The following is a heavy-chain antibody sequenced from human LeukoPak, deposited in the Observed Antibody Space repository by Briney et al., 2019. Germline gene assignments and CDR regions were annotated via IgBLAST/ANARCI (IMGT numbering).Heavy chain of an antibody. V-gene: IGHV3-23*01. CDR1: GFTFSDYA. CDR2: ISGSGGST. Sequence: PGGSLRLSCAASGFTFSDYAISWVRQAPGKGLEWVSTISGSGGSTYYADFVKGRFTISRDNSKNTLYLQMNSLSAEDTAVYYCAKDLGDSSGYYYGFDYWGQGTLVTASS. J-gene: IGHJ4*02. D-gene: IGHD3-22*01. CDR3: AKDLGDSSGYYYGFDY.